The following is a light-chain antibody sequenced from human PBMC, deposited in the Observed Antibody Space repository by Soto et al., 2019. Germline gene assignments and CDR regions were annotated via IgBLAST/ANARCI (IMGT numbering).Light chain of an antibody. CDR2: GAS. J-gene: IGKJ1*01. CDR3: QQYGSSPPWT. Sequence: EIVLTQSPGTLSLSPGEGATLSCRASQSVTSSYLAWYQQKPGQAPRLLIYGASSRATGIPDRFSGSGSGTEFTLTITRLEPEDFAVYYCQQYGSSPPWTFGQGTKVDIK. V-gene: IGKV3-20*01. CDR1: QSVTSSY.